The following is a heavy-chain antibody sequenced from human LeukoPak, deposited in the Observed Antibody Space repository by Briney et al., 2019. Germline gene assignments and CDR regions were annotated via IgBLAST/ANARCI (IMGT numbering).Heavy chain of an antibody. CDR2: ISYDGSNK. J-gene: IGHJ4*02. CDR3: ARNHTRDYYFDY. D-gene: IGHD2-2*01. Sequence: GGSLRLSCAASGFTFSSYAMHWVRQAPGKGLEWVAVISYDGSNKYYADSVKGRFTISRDNSKNTLYLQMNSLRAEDTAVYYCARNHTRDYYFDYWGQGTLVTVSS. V-gene: IGHV3-30-3*01. CDR1: GFTFSSYA.